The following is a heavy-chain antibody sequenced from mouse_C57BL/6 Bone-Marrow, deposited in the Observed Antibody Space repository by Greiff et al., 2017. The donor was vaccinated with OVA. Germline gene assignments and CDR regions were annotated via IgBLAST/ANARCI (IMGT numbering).Heavy chain of an antibody. V-gene: IGHV1-82*01. CDR3: ARPYYDYFFAY. J-gene: IGHJ3*01. CDR2: IYPGDGDT. D-gene: IGHD2-4*01. CDR1: GYAFSSSW. Sequence: QVHVKQSGPELVKPGASVKISCKASGYAFSSSWMNWVKQRPGKGLEWIGRIYPGDGDTNYNGKFKGKATLTADKSSSTAYMQLSSLTSEDSAVYFCARPYYDYFFAYWGQGTLVTVSA.